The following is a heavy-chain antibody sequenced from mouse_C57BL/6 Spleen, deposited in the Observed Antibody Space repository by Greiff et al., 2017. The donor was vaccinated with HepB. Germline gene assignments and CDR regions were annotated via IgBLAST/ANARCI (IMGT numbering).Heavy chain of an antibody. D-gene: IGHD1-1*01. CDR1: GYAFSSSW. CDR2: IYPGDGDT. Sequence: QVQLKQSGPELVKPGASVKISCKASGYAFSSSWMNWVKQRPGKGLEWIGRIYPGDGDTNYNGKFKGKATLTADKSSSTAYMQLSSLTSEDSAVYFCASTPITTVPFAYWVQGTLVTVSA. CDR3: ASTPITTVPFAY. J-gene: IGHJ3*01. V-gene: IGHV1-82*01.